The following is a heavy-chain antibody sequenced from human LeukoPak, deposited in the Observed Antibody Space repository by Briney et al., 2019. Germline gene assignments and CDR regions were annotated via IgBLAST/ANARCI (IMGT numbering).Heavy chain of an antibody. J-gene: IGHJ4*02. Sequence: SETLSLTCTASGGSISSNFWSWIRQPPGKGLEWIGEINHSGSTNYNPSLKSRVTISVDTSKNQFSLKLSSVTAADTAVYYCARGVMATILTPFDYWGQGTLVTVSS. V-gene: IGHV4-34*01. D-gene: IGHD5-24*01. CDR1: GGSISSNF. CDR2: INHSGST. CDR3: ARGVMATILTPFDY.